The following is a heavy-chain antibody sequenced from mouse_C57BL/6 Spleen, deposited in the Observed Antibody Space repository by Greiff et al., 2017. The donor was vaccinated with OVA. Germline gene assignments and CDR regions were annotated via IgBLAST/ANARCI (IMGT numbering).Heavy chain of an antibody. D-gene: IGHD2-5*01. CDR1: GYAFSSSW. CDR3: ADYSNPDYAMDY. J-gene: IGHJ4*01. V-gene: IGHV1-82*01. Sequence: VKLMESGPELVKPGASVKISCKASGYAFSSSWMNWVKQRPGKGLEWIGRIYPGDGDTNYNGKFKGKATLTADKSSSTAYMQLSSLTSEDSAVYFCADYSNPDYAMDYWGQGTSVTVSS. CDR2: IYPGDGDT.